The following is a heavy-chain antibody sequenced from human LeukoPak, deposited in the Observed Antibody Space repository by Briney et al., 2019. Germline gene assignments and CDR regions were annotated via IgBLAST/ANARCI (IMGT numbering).Heavy chain of an antibody. V-gene: IGHV4-34*01. D-gene: IGHD2-2*01. CDR3: AGGPMRRSYCSSTSCYGGRGRDYFDY. Sequence: SETLSLTCAVYGGSFSGYYWSWIRQPPGKGLEWIGEINHSGSTNYNPSLKSRVTISVDTSKNQFSLKLSSVTAADTAVYYCAGGPMRRSYCSSTSCYGGRGRDYFDYWGQGTLVTVSS. J-gene: IGHJ4*02. CDR2: INHSGST. CDR1: GGSFSGYY.